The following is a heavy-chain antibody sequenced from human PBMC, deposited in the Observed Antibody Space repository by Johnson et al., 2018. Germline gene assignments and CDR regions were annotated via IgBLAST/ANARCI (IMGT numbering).Heavy chain of an antibody. CDR2: IYPGDSDT. CDR1: GYSFTSYW. D-gene: IGHD2-15*01. V-gene: IGHV5-51*01. CDR3: ARQGRYCSGGSCYPDYYYYGMDV. Sequence: VQLVESGAEVKKPGESLKISCKGSGYSFTSYWIGWVRQMPGKGLEWMGIIYPGDSDTRYSPSFHGQVTISADKSIRTAYLPWSSLKASDTALYYCARQGRYCSGGSCYPDYYYYGMDVWGQGTTVTVSS. J-gene: IGHJ6*02.